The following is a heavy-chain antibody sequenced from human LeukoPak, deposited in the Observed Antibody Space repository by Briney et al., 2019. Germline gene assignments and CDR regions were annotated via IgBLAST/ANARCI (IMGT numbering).Heavy chain of an antibody. CDR1: GYTFTSYY. CDR2: INPSGGST. CDR3: ASSRDGYNTIEN. Sequence: ASAKVSCKASGYTFTSYYMHWVRQAPGQGLEWMGIINPSGGSTSYAQKFQGRVTMTRDTSTSTVYMELSSLRSEDTAVYYCASSRDGYNTIENWGQGTLVTVSS. J-gene: IGHJ4*02. D-gene: IGHD5-24*01. V-gene: IGHV1-46*01.